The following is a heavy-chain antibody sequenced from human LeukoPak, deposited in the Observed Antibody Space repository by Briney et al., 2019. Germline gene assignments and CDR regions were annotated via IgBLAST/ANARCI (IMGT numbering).Heavy chain of an antibody. CDR3: AKDRRITMVRGVRNYGMDV. J-gene: IGHJ6*02. Sequence: SGGSLRLSCAASGFTFSSYGMHWVRQAPGKGLEWVAFIRYDGSNKYYADSVKGRFTISRDNSKNTLYLQMSSLRAEDTAVYYCAKDRRITMVRGVRNYGMDVWGQGTTVTVSS. V-gene: IGHV3-30*02. CDR2: IRYDGSNK. D-gene: IGHD3-10*01. CDR1: GFTFSSYG.